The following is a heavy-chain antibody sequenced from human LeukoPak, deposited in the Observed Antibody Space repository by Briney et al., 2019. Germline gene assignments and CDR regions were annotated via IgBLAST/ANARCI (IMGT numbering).Heavy chain of an antibody. CDR3: ARVRIYYDSSGYGYVGDFDY. CDR1: GFTFSSYW. D-gene: IGHD3-22*01. CDR2: IKQDGSEK. Sequence: QPGGSLRLSCAASGFTFSSYWVSWVREAPGKGLEGVANIKQDGSEKYYVDSVKGRFTISRDNAKNSLYLQMNSLRAEDTAVYYCARVRIYYDSSGYGYVGDFDYWGQGTLVTVSS. J-gene: IGHJ4*02. V-gene: IGHV3-7*01.